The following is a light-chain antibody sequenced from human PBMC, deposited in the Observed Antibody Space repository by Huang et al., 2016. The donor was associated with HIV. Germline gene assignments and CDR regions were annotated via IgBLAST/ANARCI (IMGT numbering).Light chain of an antibody. J-gene: IGKJ4*01. CDR3: QQRSNWPPT. Sequence: EIVLTQSPATLSLSPGERATLSCRAIKSVSNFLAWYQQKPGQAPRFRIYYAYNSATGIPARFSGSGSGTDFTLTISSLEPEDFAVYYCQQRSNWPPTFGGGTKVEIK. V-gene: IGKV3-11*01. CDR1: KSVSNF. CDR2: YAY.